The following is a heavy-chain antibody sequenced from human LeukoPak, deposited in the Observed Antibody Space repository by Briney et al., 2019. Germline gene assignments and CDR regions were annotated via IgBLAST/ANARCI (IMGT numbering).Heavy chain of an antibody. CDR3: ARDTYYYNSSAFHHYYYGMDV. D-gene: IGHD3-22*01. J-gene: IGHJ6*02. V-gene: IGHV3-74*01. Sequence: QPGGSLRLSCAASGFTFSNCWMHWVRQAPGKGLEWVSRIESDGSRTRYADSVKGRFTISRDNAKNTLYLQMNSLRAEDTAVYYCARDTYYYNSSAFHHYYYGMDVWGQGTTVTVSS. CDR1: GFTFSNCW. CDR2: IESDGSRT.